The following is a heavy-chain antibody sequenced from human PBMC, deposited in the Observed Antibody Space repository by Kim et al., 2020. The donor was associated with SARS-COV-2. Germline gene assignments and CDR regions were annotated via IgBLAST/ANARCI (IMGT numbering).Heavy chain of an antibody. CDR1: GFRFSTHW. D-gene: IGHD6-13*01. CDR2: VDPYGGFT. CDR3: ASSEPIIAGTLKFDP. J-gene: IGHJ5*02. Sequence: GGFLRLSCAASGFRFSTHWMHWVRQAPGKGLIWVSRVDPYGGFTTYADSVKGRFTISRDNANNTLYLQMNSLRVEDTAVYYCASSEPIIAGTLKFDPWGRGTLVTVSS. V-gene: IGHV3-74*01.